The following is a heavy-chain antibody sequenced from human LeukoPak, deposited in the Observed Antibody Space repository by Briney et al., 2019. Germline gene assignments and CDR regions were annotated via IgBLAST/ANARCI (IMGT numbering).Heavy chain of an antibody. CDR2: ISGGGDT. CDR3: AKAPVGWLRPLDY. J-gene: IGHJ4*02. V-gene: IGHV3-23*01. Sequence: GGSLRLSCAASGFTFSSYAMRWVRQAPGKGLEWVSAISGGGDTYYADSVKGRFTISRDNARNTLHLQMNSLRVEDTAVYYCAKAPVGWLRPLDYWGQGTLVTVSS. D-gene: IGHD5-12*01. CDR1: GFTFSSYA.